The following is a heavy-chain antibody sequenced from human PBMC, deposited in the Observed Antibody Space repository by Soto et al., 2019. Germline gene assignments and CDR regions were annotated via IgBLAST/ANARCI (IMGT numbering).Heavy chain of an antibody. CDR3: ARSVFP. V-gene: IGHV4-31*03. J-gene: IGHJ5*02. CDR1: GGSITSGGYY. CDR2: IYYSGFT. Sequence: QVQLQESGPGLVKPSQTLSLTCTVSGGSITSGGYYWSWIRQHPGKGLEWIGYIYYSGFTYYNPSPXSXLTIAVATSKNQCSLKLSSVTAADTAVYYCARSVFPWGQGTLVTVSS.